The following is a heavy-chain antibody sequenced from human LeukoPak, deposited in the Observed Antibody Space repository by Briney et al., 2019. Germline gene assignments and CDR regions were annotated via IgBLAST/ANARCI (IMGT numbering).Heavy chain of an antibody. CDR2: ITGSGSST. Sequence: GGSLRLSCVASGFTFNTYGMSWVRQAPGKGLEWVSAITGSGSSTEYADSVKGRFTISRDNTKNTLYLQMNSLRAEDTAVYYCAKSGSIWYYFDYWGQGTLVTVSS. CDR3: AKSGSIWYYFDY. CDR1: GFTFNTYG. D-gene: IGHD6-13*01. J-gene: IGHJ4*02. V-gene: IGHV3-23*01.